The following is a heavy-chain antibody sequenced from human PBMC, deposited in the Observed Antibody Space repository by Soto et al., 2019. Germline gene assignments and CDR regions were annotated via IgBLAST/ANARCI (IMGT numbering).Heavy chain of an antibody. D-gene: IGHD3-22*01. V-gene: IGHV3-23*01. CDR2: ISGSGVST. J-gene: IGHJ4*02. CDR3: AKRKEYYDSSGKPKSPSY. CDR1: GFTFSSYA. Sequence: GGSLRLSCAASGFTFSSYAMSWVRQAPGKGLEWVSAISGSGVSTYYADSVKGRFTISRNNSKNTLYLQINSLRGEDTAVYYCAKRKEYYDSSGKPKSPSYWGQGPLVTVST.